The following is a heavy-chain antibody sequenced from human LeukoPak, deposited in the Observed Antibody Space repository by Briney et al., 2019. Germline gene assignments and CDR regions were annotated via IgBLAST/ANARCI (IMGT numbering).Heavy chain of an antibody. CDR3: GRHRSGSGTYFIDY. CDR2: IKQDGSEK. V-gene: IGHV3-7*01. CDR1: GFTFSSYW. D-gene: IGHD3-10*01. J-gene: IGHJ4*02. Sequence: PGGSLRLSCAASGFTFSSYWMTWFRQAPGKGLEWVANIKQDGSEKYYVDSVRGRFTISRDNAKNSLYLQMNSLRAEDTAVYYCGRHRSGSGTYFIDYWGQGTLVSVSS.